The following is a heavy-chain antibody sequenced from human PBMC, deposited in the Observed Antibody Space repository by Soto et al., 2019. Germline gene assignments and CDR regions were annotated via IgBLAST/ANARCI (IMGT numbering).Heavy chain of an antibody. CDR3: AKVVRIAVADVYFDY. Sequence: GGSLRLSCAASGFTFSSYAMSWVRQAPGKGLERVSAISGSGGSTYYADSVKGRFTISRDNSKNTLYLQMNSLRAEDTAVYYCAKVVRIAVADVYFDYWGQGTLVTVPS. CDR1: GFTFSSYA. J-gene: IGHJ4*02. CDR2: ISGSGGST. V-gene: IGHV3-23*01. D-gene: IGHD6-19*01.